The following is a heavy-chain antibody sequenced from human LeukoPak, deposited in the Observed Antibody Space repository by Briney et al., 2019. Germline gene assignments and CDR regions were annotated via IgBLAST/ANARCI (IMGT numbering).Heavy chain of an antibody. CDR1: GGSISSSNW. V-gene: IGHV4-4*02. D-gene: IGHD3-10*01. Sequence: SETLSLTCAVSGGSISSSNWWSWVRQPPGKGLEWIGEIYHSGSTNYNPSLKSRVTISVDTSKNQFSLKLSSVTAADTAVYYCARGPMVRGVRYYYYGMDVWGQGTTVTVSS. CDR2: IYHSGST. J-gene: IGHJ6*02. CDR3: ARGPMVRGVRYYYYGMDV.